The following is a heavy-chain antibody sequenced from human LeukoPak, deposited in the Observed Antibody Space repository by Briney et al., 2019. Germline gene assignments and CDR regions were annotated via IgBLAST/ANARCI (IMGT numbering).Heavy chain of an antibody. J-gene: IGHJ4*02. Sequence: ASLKVSCKASVYTFSSYYMHWVRQAPGQGREWVGLINPTGDSTNYAQNFRGRVTMTRDTSTSTVYMDLNSLRSEDTAVYYCAREASGGYFDYWGQGTLVTVSS. D-gene: IGHD4-23*01. CDR3: AREASGGYFDY. V-gene: IGHV1-46*01. CDR1: VYTFSSYY. CDR2: INPTGDST.